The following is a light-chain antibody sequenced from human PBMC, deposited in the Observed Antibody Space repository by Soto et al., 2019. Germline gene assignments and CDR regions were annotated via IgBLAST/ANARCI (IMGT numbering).Light chain of an antibody. CDR1: QSINVY. V-gene: IGKV1-39*01. CDR3: QQSYNTLYT. Sequence: DIQMTQSPSSLSASVGDRVTITCRASQSINVYVNWYQQKPGKAPKLLIYAASSLQGGVPSRFGGSGSGTDFALTISSLQPEDFATYYCQQSYNTLYTFGQGTKLDIK. J-gene: IGKJ2*01. CDR2: AAS.